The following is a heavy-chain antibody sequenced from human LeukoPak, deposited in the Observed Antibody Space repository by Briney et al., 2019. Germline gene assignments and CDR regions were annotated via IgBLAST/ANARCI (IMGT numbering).Heavy chain of an antibody. D-gene: IGHD6-13*01. CDR3: ARDHDSSSCPYFDY. V-gene: IGHV3-48*03. CDR2: ISSSGSTI. CDR1: GFTFSSYE. Sequence: GGSLRLSCAASGFTFSSYEMNWVRQAPGKGLEWVSYISSSGSTIYYADSVKGRFTISRDNAKNSLYLQMNSLRAEDTAVYYCARDHDSSSCPYFDYWGQGTLVTVSS. J-gene: IGHJ4*02.